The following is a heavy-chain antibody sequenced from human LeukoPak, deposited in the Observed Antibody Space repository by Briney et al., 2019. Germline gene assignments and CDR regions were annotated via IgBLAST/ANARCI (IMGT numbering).Heavy chain of an antibody. V-gene: IGHV6-1*01. Sequence: SPTLSLTCAISGDSVSINSAAWNWIRQSPSRGLEWLGRTYYRSKWYNDYAVSVKSRITINPDTSKNQFSLQLNSVTPEDTAVYYCARASSWYPYYYYYYMDVWGKGTTVTVSS. D-gene: IGHD6-13*01. CDR3: ARASSWYPYYYYYYMDV. CDR1: GDSVSINSAA. J-gene: IGHJ6*03. CDR2: TYYRSKWYN.